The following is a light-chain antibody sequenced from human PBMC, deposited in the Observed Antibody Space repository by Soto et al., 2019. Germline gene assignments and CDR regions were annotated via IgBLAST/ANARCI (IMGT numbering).Light chain of an antibody. Sequence: EIVLTQSPATLSLSPGERATLSCRASQSVSSYLAWYQLKPGQAPRLLIYDASNRATGIPARFSGSGSGTNFTLTISILEPEDFAVYYCQQRSNWPTITFVQGTRLEIK. CDR2: DAS. J-gene: IGKJ5*01. V-gene: IGKV3-11*01. CDR3: QQRSNWPTIT. CDR1: QSVSSY.